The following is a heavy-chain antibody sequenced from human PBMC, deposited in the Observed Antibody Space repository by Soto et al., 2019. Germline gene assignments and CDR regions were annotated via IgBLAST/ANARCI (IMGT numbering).Heavy chain of an antibody. D-gene: IGHD3-10*01. J-gene: IGHJ6*03. CDR2: ISWNSGSI. CDR3: ARADYYGSGSSHTTLWYYYMDV. Sequence: GGSLRLSCAASGFTFDDYAMHWVRQAPGKGLEWVSGISWNSGSIGYADSVKGRFTISRDNAKNSLYRQMNSRRAENTALYYCARADYYGSGSSHTTLWYYYMDVWGKGTTVTVSS. CDR1: GFTFDDYA. V-gene: IGHV3-9*01.